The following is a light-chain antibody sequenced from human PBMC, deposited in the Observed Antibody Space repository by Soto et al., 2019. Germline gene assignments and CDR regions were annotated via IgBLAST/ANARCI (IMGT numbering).Light chain of an antibody. CDR1: QSMSDS. J-gene: IGKJ2*01. CDR3: QQSYSNSYT. V-gene: IGKV1-39*01. CDR2: SAS. Sequence: DIQLTQSPSSLSASVGDRVTITCRASQSMSDSLNWYQQKSGKAPKLLIYSASSLESGVPSRFSGSGSGTDFTLTISSLQPEDFGTYFCQQSYSNSYTFRQGTTLEIK.